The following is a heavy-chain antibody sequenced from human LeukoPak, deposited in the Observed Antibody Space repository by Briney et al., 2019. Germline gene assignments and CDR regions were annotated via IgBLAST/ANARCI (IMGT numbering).Heavy chain of an antibody. CDR3: ARILQAAPKPYYYYMDV. V-gene: IGHV1-2*02. D-gene: IGHD2-2*02. CDR2: MNPNSGGT. J-gene: IGHJ6*03. CDR1: GYTFTSYD. Sequence: ASVKVSCKASGYTFTSYDINWVRQATGQGLEWMGWMNPNSGGTNYAQKFQGRVTMTRDTSISTAYMELSRLRSDDTAVYYCARILQAAPKPYYYYMDVWGKGTTVTVSS.